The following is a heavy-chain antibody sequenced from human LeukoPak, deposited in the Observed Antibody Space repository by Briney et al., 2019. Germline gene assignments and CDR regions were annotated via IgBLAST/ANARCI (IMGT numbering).Heavy chain of an antibody. CDR3: ARTYGSGSYAVY. CDR1: GYTFTGYY. V-gene: IGHV1-2*02. D-gene: IGHD3-10*01. CDR2: INPNSGGT. Sequence: ASVKVSCKASGYTFTGYYMHWVRQAPGQGLEWMGWINPNSGGTNYAQKFQGRVTMTRDTPITTAYMELSRLRSDDTAMYYCARTYGSGSYAVYWGQGTLVTVSS. J-gene: IGHJ4*02.